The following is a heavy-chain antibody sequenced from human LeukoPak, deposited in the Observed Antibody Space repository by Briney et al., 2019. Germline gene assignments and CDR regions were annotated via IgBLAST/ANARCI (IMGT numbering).Heavy chain of an antibody. CDR3: ARAYYYDSSGWDYYYYYMDV. D-gene: IGHD3-22*01. V-gene: IGHV3-30*03. CDR2: ISYDGSNK. J-gene: IGHJ6*03. Sequence: GRSLRLSCAASGFTFSSYGMHWVRQAPGKGLEWVVVISYDGSNKYYADSVKGRFTISRDNSKNTLYLQMNSLRAEDTAVYYCARAYYYDSSGWDYYYYYMDVWGKGTTVTVSS. CDR1: GFTFSSYG.